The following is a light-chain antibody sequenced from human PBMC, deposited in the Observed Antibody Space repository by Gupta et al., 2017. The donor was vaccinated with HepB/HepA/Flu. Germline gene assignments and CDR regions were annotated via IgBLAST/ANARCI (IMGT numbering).Light chain of an antibody. CDR2: GAS. V-gene: IGKV3-20*01. CDR3: QQNGSSPLT. CDR1: QSVSSSY. J-gene: IGKJ5*01. Sequence: EIVLTQSPGTLSLSPGERATLSCRASQSVSSSYLAWYQQKPGQAPRLLIYGASSRATGIPDRFSGSGSGTDFTLTISRLEPEDFAVYYCQQNGSSPLTFGRGTRLEIK.